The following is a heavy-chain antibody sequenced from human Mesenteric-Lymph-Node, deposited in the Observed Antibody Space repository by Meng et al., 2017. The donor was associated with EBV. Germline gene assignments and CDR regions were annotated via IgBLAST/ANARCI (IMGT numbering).Heavy chain of an antibody. J-gene: IGHJ1*01. CDR2: ISYSGNT. D-gene: IGHD5-12*01. Sequence: QVQLQESGPGLVTPSQTLSLSCGVSGDSISGGGYYWSWIRQPPGKGLEWIGYISYSGNTYYNTSLKSRLTISLDTSKNQFSLKLKSVTAADTAVYYCARALYSGYDYFDWGQGTLVTVSS. V-gene: IGHV4-30-4*01. CDR1: GDSISGGGYY. CDR3: ARALYSGYDYFD.